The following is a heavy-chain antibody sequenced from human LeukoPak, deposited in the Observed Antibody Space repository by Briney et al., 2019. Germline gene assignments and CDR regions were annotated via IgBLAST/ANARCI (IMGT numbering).Heavy chain of an antibody. Sequence: NASETLSLTCAVYSGSFSGYYWTWFRQPPGKGLEWIGEFNHNWGAKYNPSLKSRVTISVDTSKNQFSLKLSSVTAADTAVYYCVRYCTNGVCYGVFDYWGQGTLVTVSS. CDR3: VRYCTNGVCYGVFDY. CDR1: SGSFSGYY. V-gene: IGHV4-34*01. CDR2: FNHNWGA. J-gene: IGHJ4*02. D-gene: IGHD2-8*01.